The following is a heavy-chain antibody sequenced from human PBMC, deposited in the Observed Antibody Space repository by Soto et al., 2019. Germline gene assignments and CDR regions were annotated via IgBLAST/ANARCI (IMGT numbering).Heavy chain of an antibody. D-gene: IGHD6-13*01. J-gene: IGHJ6*02. CDR1: GYSFTSYW. CDR2: IDPSDSYT. Sequence: PGESLKISCKGPGYSFTSYWIGWVRQMPGKGLEWMGRIDPSDSYTNYSPSFQGHVTISADKSISTAYLQWSSLKASDTAMYYCARQGYSSSWSRGYYYGMDVWGQGTTVTVSS. CDR3: ARQGYSSSWSRGYYYGMDV. V-gene: IGHV5-10-1*01.